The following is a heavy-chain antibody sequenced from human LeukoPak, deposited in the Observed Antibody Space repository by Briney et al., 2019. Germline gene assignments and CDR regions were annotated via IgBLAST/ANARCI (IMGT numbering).Heavy chain of an antibody. J-gene: IGHJ4*02. CDR1: DDSFSSHY. D-gene: IGHD5-18*01. Sequence: SETLSLTCAVSDDSFSSHYWTWIRQPPGKGLEWIGYISYIGSTNYNPSLKSRVTISIDTSKNQFSLKLSSVTAADTAVYYCARGPQLWPYYFDYWGQGTLVTVSS. CDR2: ISYIGST. CDR3: ARGPQLWPYYFDY. V-gene: IGHV4-59*11.